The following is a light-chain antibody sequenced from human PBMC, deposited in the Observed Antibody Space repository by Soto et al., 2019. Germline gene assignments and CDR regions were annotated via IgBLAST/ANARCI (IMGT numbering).Light chain of an antibody. J-gene: IGKJ4*01. CDR3: QQYNNRPVT. V-gene: IGKV3D-15*03. Sequence: LMTKPAATLSVVPGERATLSCRASQGVSRNLAWYHKIPGQAPGLLIYGASSRATGIPDMFSGSWAGAEFPFTISLLPPEDFVTYSCQQYNNRPVTFAGRTKVDI. CDR2: GAS. CDR1: QGVSRN.